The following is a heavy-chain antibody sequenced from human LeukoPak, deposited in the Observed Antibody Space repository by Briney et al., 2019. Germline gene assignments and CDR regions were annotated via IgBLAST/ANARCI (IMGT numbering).Heavy chain of an antibody. Sequence: SETLSLTCTVSGGSISSYYWSWIRQPPGKGLEWIGYIYYSGSTNYNPSLKSRVTTSVDTSKNQFSLKLSSVTAADTAVYYCARDIGYYDSSGYYDYWGQGTLVTVSS. V-gene: IGHV4-59*01. CDR3: ARDIGYYDSSGYYDY. CDR2: IYYSGST. CDR1: GGSISSYY. D-gene: IGHD3-22*01. J-gene: IGHJ4*02.